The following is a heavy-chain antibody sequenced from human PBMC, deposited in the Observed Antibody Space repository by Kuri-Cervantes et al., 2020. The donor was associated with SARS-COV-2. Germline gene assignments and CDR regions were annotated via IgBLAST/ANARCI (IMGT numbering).Heavy chain of an antibody. CDR3: ARQLGIDYASDI. D-gene: IGHD7-27*01. Sequence: SETLSLTCTVSGGSISSSSYYWGWIRQPPGKGLEWIGSIYYSGSTYYNPSLKSRVTISIDKSKNQFSLKLSSVTAADTAMFYCARQLGIDYASDIWGQGTMVTVSS. CDR2: IYYSGST. V-gene: IGHV4-39*07. J-gene: IGHJ3*02. CDR1: GGSISSSSYY.